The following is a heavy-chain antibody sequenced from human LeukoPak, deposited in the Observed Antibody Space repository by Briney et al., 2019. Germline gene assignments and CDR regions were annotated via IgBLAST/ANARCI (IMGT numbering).Heavy chain of an antibody. Sequence: PGGSLRLSCAASGFTFSSYAMSWVRQAPGKGLEWVGRIKSKTDGGTTDYAAPVKGRFTISRDDSKNTLYLQMNSLKTEDTAVYYCTTFKADYYYYYMDVWGKGTTVTVSS. CDR1: GFTFSSYA. V-gene: IGHV3-15*01. CDR3: TTFKADYYYYYMDV. J-gene: IGHJ6*03. CDR2: IKSKTDGGTT.